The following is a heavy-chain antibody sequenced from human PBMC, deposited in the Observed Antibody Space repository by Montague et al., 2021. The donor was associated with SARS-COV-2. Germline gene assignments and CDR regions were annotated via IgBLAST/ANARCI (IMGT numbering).Heavy chain of an antibody. D-gene: IGHD2-15*01. CDR2: IDYSGST. CDR3: ARRGLGYGTGGSCYSGFDA. J-gene: IGHJ5*01. V-gene: IGHV4-59*01. CDR1: GGSISSYY. Sequence: SETLSLTCTVSGGSISSYYWSCIRQPPGKGLEGLGYIDYSGSTNYNLSIKCRGTISVDTAKNQFSLKLSSVTAADTAVYYGARRGLGYGTGGSCYSGFDAWGQGTLVTVSS.